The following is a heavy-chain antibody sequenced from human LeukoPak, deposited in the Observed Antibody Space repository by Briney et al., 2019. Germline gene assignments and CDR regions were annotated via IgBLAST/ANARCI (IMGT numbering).Heavy chain of an antibody. J-gene: IGHJ6*02. Sequence: GGSLRLSCAASGFTFSKYDMSWVRQGPGKGPEWVSGINNSGGRTYYADSVKGRFTISRDNSKNTLYLQMNSLRAEDSAVYYCVSLDGVYYYHMDVWGQGTTVIVSS. CDR2: INNSGGRT. CDR3: VSLDGVYYYHMDV. V-gene: IGHV3-23*01. CDR1: GFTFSKYD. D-gene: IGHD3/OR15-3a*01.